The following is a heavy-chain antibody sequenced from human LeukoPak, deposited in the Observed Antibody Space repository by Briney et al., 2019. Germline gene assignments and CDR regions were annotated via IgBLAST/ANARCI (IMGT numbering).Heavy chain of an antibody. V-gene: IGHV4-39*01. D-gene: IGHD2-2*01. CDR1: GDSISSSSYY. CDR3: ARGAYCSTTSCYYFDY. CDR2: MYYSGNT. J-gene: IGHJ4*02. Sequence: SETLSLTCTVSGDSISSSSYYWGWIRQPPGKGPEWIGSMYYSGNTYYNASLKSRVTMSVDTSKNQFSLKLSSVTAADTAVYYCARGAYCSTTSCYYFDYWGQGTLVTVSS.